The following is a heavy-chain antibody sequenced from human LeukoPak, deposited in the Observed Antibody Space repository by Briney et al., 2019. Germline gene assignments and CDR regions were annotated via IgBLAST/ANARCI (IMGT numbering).Heavy chain of an antibody. J-gene: IGHJ4*02. D-gene: IGHD6-13*01. V-gene: IGHV3-23*01. Sequence: PGGSLRLSCAASGFTFSSHDMSWVRQAPGKGLEWVSAIRSGGGSSFYADSVKGRFTISRDNPKNTLYPQMNSLRAEDTAVYYCAKGPPFSSSWYFDYWAQGTLVTVSS. CDR2: IRSGGGSS. CDR1: GFTFSSHD. CDR3: AKGPPFSSSWYFDY.